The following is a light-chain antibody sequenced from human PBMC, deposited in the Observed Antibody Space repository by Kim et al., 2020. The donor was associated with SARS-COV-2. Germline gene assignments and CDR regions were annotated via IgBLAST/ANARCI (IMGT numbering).Light chain of an antibody. J-gene: IGLJ3*02. V-gene: IGLV3-19*01. CDR2: GKN. CDR1: SLRSYY. Sequence: SSELTQDPAVSVALGQTVRITFRGDSLRSYYASWYQQRPGQAPVLVIYGKNNRPSGIPGRFSGSSSGDTASLTITGAQAEDEGDYFCCSRDNIGNHVMFGGGTQLTVL. CDR3: CSRDNIGNHVM.